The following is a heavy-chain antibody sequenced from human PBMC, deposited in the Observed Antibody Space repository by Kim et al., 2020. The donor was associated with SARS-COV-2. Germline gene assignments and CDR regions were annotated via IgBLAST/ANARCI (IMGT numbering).Heavy chain of an antibody. CDR3: ARDFMVRALDV. V-gene: IGHV4-59*01. D-gene: IGHD3-10*01. CDR2: IYYSGST. J-gene: IGHJ6*02. Sequence: SETLSLTCTVSGGSISSYYWSWIRQPPGKGLEWIGYIYYSGSTNYNPSLKSRVTISVDTSKNQFSLKLSSVTAADTAVYYCARDFMVRALDVWGQGTTVTVSS. CDR1: GGSISSYY.